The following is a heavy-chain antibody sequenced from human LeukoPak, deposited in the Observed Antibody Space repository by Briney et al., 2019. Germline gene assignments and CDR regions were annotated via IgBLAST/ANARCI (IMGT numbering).Heavy chain of an antibody. V-gene: IGHV4-30-2*01. CDR2: IYHSGST. Sequence: SETLSLACPVSGGSISSGGYYWSWIRRPPGKGLEWIGYIYHSGSTYYNPSLKSRVTISVDRSKNQFSLKLSSVTAADTAVYYCARSSLGSYYFDYWGQGTLVTVSS. J-gene: IGHJ4*02. CDR3: ARSSLGSYYFDY. D-gene: IGHD2-15*01. CDR1: GGSISSGGYY.